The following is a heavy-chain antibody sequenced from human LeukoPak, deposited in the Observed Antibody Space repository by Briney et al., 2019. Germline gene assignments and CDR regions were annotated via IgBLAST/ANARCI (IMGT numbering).Heavy chain of an antibody. Sequence: GGSLRLSCAASGFSFSNYAMTWVRQAPGKGLEWVSSISSSSSYIYYADSVKGRFTISRDNAKNSLYLQMNSLRAEDTAVYYCASLSYGSPEVWGQGTTVTVSS. D-gene: IGHD5-18*01. CDR2: ISSSSSYI. CDR3: ASLSYGSPEV. CDR1: GFSFSNYA. V-gene: IGHV3-21*01. J-gene: IGHJ6*02.